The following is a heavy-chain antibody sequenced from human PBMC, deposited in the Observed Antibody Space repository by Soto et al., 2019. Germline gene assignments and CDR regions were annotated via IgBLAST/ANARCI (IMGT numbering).Heavy chain of an antibody. CDR2: ISAYNGNT. CDR1: GYTFTTYG. D-gene: IGHD3-10*01. J-gene: IGHJ4*02. Sequence: ASVKVSCKASGYTFTTYGISWVRQAPGQGLEWMGWISAYNGNTDYAQNLQGRVTMTTDTSTSTAYMELRSLRSDDTAVYYCARFYASGSYPYDYWGQGTLVTVSS. V-gene: IGHV1-18*01. CDR3: ARFYASGSYPYDY.